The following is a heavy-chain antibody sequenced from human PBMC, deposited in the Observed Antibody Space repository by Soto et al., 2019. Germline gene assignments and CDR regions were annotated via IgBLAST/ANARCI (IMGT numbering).Heavy chain of an antibody. J-gene: IGHJ4*02. CDR1: GYNFTSYG. Sequence: VSVKVCCKASGYNFTSYGLNWVRRAPGQGLEWMGRIASHDGSTVSAQSFQGRLTLTRDTFTNTAYLELGALTSDDTGLYFCWRNDGDDSTNFWGQGTLGTVSS. CDR2: IASHDGST. D-gene: IGHD3-22*01. CDR3: WRNDGDDSTNF. V-gene: IGHV1-18*04.